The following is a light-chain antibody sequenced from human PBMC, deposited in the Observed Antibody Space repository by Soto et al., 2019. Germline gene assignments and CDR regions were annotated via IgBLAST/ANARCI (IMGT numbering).Light chain of an antibody. CDR1: QSVSSY. CDR3: QQRSNWPIT. J-gene: IGKJ5*01. V-gene: IGKV3-11*01. CDR2: DAS. Sequence: EILFTQSPATLSLSPGERLTLTWRASQSVSSYLAWYQQTPGQPPRILIYDASNRDTGIPARFSGSGSGTDFTLTISRLEPEDFEVYYCQQRSNWPITFGQGTRLEIK.